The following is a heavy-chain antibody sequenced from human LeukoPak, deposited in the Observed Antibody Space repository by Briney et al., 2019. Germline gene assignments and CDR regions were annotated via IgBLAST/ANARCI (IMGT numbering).Heavy chain of an antibody. CDR2: IYYSGST. Sequence: PSETLSLTCTVSGGSISSYYWSWIRQPPGRGLEWIGYIYYSGSTNYNPSLKSRVTISVDTSKNQFSLKLSSVTAADTAVYYCARTSSGYYYVGQYYFDYWGQGTLVTVSS. CDR3: ARTSSGYYYVGQYYFDY. J-gene: IGHJ4*02. V-gene: IGHV4-59*01. D-gene: IGHD3-22*01. CDR1: GGSISSYY.